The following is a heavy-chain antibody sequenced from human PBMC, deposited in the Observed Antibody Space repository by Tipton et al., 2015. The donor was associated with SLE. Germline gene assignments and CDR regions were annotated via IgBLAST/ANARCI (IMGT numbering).Heavy chain of an antibody. V-gene: IGHV4-59*01. CDR2: ICYSGST. CDR1: GGSISSYY. J-gene: IGHJ6*03. CDR3: ARYLSHYYYYMDV. Sequence: TLSLTCTVSGGSISSYYWSWIRQPPGKGLEWIGYICYSGSTNYNPSLKSRVTISVDTSKNQFSLKLSSVTAADTAVYYCARYLSHYYYYMDVWGKGTTVTVSS.